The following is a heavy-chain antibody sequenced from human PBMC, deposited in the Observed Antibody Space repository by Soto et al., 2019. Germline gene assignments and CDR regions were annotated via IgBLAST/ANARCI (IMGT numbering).Heavy chain of an antibody. J-gene: IGHJ4*02. CDR1: GYTFTSFY. D-gene: IGHD6-13*01. V-gene: IGHV1-46*01. Sequence: ASVKVSCKASGYTFTSFYIHWVRQAPGQGLEWMEIINPSGGSTNYAQKFQGRITLTRDTSTSTVYMELSSLRSEDTAVYYCARNLASADVWGQGTLVTVSS. CDR3: ARNLASADV. CDR2: INPSGGST.